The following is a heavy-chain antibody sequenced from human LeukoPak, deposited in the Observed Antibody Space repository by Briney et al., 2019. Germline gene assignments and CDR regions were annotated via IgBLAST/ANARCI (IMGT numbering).Heavy chain of an antibody. CDR2: ISGSGGST. D-gene: IGHD6-19*01. CDR1: GFTFSSYA. J-gene: IGHJ4*02. V-gene: IGHV3-23*01. CDR3: AKHQWLVEEYYFDY. Sequence: SGGSLRLSCAASGFTFSSYAMSWVRQAPGKGLEWVSAISGSGGSTYYADSVKGRFTISRDNSKKTLYLQMNSLRAEDTAVYYCAKHQWLVEEYYFDYWGQGTLVTVSS.